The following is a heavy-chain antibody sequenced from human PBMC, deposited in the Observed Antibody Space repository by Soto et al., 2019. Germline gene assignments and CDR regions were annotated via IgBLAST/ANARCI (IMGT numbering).Heavy chain of an antibody. CDR1: GFTFGSYW. CDR3: ASTMTGRMEV. CDR2: VNPDGSKV. V-gene: IGHV3-7*03. J-gene: IGHJ6*02. Sequence: GGSLRLSCAASGFTFGSYWMSWVRQAPGKGLQWVGNVNPDGSKVYYVDSLKGRFIMSRDNDKNSLYLQINSLRAEDTAVYYCASTMTGRMEVWGQGTTVTVSS. D-gene: IGHD4-17*01.